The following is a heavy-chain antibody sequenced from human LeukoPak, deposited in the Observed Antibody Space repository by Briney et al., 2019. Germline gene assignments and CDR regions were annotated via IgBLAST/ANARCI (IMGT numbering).Heavy chain of an antibody. CDR3: AKDPGGWFGELYFDY. CDR2: ISSSGSTI. Sequence: PGGSLRLSCAASGFTFSSYEMNWVRQAPGKGLEWVSYISSSGSTIYYADSVKGRFTISRDNSKNTLYLQMNSLRAEDTAVYYCAKDPGGWFGELYFDYWGQGTLVTVSS. V-gene: IGHV3-48*03. D-gene: IGHD3-10*01. J-gene: IGHJ4*02. CDR1: GFTFSSYE.